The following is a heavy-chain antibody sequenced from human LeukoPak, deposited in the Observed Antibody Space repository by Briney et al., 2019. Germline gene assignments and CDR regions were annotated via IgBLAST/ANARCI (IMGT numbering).Heavy chain of an antibody. Sequence: PSQTLSLTCTVSGGSISSGGYYWSWIRQHPGKGLEWIGYIYYSGSSYYNPSLKSRVTISVDTSKNQFSLKLTSVTAADTAVYYCGRDGHGDCPFDYWGQGTLVTVSS. V-gene: IGHV4-31*03. CDR1: GGSISSGGYY. D-gene: IGHD4-17*01. CDR2: IYYSGSS. J-gene: IGHJ4*02. CDR3: GRDGHGDCPFDY.